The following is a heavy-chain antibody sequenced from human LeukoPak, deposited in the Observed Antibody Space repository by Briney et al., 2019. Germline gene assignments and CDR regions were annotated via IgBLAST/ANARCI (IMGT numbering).Heavy chain of an antibody. D-gene: IGHD6-13*01. V-gene: IGHV4-4*07. J-gene: IGHJ6*03. CDR1: GGSISSYY. CDR3: ARDLRGIAAAGTRYYYYYYMDV. Sequence: SETLSLTCTVSGGSISSYYWSWIRQPAGKGLEWIGRIYTSGSTNYNPSLKSRVTMSVDTAKNQFSLKLSSVTAADTAVYYCARDLRGIAAAGTRYYYYYYMDVWGKGTTVTVSS. CDR2: IYTSGST.